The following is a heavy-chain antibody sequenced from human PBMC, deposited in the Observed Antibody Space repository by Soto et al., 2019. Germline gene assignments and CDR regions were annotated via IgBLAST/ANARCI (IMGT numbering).Heavy chain of an antibody. D-gene: IGHD1-20*01. CDR1: TGSINSCH. J-gene: IGHJ4*01. V-gene: IGHV4-4*07. CDR3: ARGRIIRPIYSDY. Sequence: PSETLSLTSTLSTGSINSCHWSSIRQPAGKGLEWIGRIHSSGTTNYNPSLKSRITMSVDTSKNQFSLRLPSVTAADRAVYYCARGRIIRPIYSDYWGYGILVTLAS. CDR2: IHSSGTT.